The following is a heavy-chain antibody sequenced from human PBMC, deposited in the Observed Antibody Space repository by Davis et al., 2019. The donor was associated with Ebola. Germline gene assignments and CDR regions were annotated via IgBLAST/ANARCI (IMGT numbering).Heavy chain of an antibody. CDR3: AMAAGRFYYYYGMDV. D-gene: IGHD6-13*01. J-gene: IGHJ6*04. V-gene: IGHV3-11*01. CDR1: GFTFSDYY. CDR2: ISSSGSTI. Sequence: PGGSLRLSCAASGFTFSDYYMSWIRQAPGKGLEWVSYISSSGSTIYYADSVKGRFTISRDNAKNSLYLQMNSLRAEDTAVYYCAMAAGRFYYYYGMDVWGKGTTVTVSS.